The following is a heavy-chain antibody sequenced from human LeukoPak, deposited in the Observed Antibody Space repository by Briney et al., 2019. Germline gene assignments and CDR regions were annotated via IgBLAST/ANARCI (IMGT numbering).Heavy chain of an antibody. Sequence: PGGSLRLSCAASGFAFSSYAMSWVRQAPGKGLEWVSAISGSGGSTYYADSVKGRFTISRDNSKNTLYLQMNSLRAEDTAVYYCAKLVKPSSSWWRGYYYYMDVWGKGTTVTVSS. CDR1: GFAFSSYA. J-gene: IGHJ6*03. CDR2: ISGSGGST. V-gene: IGHV3-23*01. D-gene: IGHD6-13*01. CDR3: AKLVKPSSSWWRGYYYYMDV.